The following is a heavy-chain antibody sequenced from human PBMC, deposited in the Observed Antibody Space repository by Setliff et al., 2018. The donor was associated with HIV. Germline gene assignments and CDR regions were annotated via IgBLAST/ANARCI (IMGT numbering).Heavy chain of an antibody. CDR1: GFTFDDYA. CDR2: ISWNSGSI. CDR3: ARYNWNPLGYRFDY. D-gene: IGHD1-20*01. V-gene: IGHV3-9*01. Sequence: GGSLRLSCAASGFTFDDYAMHWVRQAPGKGLEWVSGISWNSGSIGYADSVKGRFTISRDNAKNSLYLQLNSLRAEDTAVYYCARYNWNPLGYRFDYWGQGTLVTVSS. J-gene: IGHJ4*02.